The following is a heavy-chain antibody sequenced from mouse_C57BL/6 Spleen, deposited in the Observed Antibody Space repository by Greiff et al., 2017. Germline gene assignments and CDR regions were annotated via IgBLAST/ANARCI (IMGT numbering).Heavy chain of an antibody. D-gene: IGHD1-1*01. J-gene: IGHJ3*01. CDR2: IDPENGDT. CDR1: GFNIKDDY. CDR3: LRGRNYEGFAY. V-gene: IGHV14-4*01. Sequence: VQLQQSGAELVRPGASVQLSCTASGFNIKDDYMHWVKQRPEQGLEWIGWIDPENGDTEYASQFQGKATITADTSSNTAYLQLSSVTSEDTAVYYCLRGRNYEGFAYWGQGTLVTVSA.